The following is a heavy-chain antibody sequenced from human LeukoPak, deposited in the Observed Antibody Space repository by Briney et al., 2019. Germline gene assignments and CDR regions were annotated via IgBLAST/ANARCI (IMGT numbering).Heavy chain of an antibody. CDR1: GYTFTGYY. J-gene: IGHJ6*02. CDR2: INPNSGGT. V-gene: IGHV1-2*02. D-gene: IGHD2-2*01. CDR3: ARELRKIVVVPADGMDV. Sequence: ASVKVSCKASGYTFTGYYMHWVRQAPGQGLEWMGWINPNSGGTNYAQKFQGRVTMTRDTSISTAYMELSRLRSDDTAVYYCARELRKIVVVPADGMDVWGQGTTVTVSS.